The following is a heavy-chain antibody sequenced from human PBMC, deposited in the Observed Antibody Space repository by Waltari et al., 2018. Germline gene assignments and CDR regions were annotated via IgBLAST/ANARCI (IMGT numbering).Heavy chain of an antibody. CDR1: GRSVSSGSYY. Sequence: QLQLQESGPGLVKPSETLSPTCTVPGRSVSSGSYYWTWPRQPPGKGLEWIGYIYYSGSTNYNPSLKSRVTISVDTSKNQFSLKLSSVTAADTAVYYCARDQDGVEGGFDPWGQGTLVTVSS. J-gene: IGHJ5*02. CDR2: IYYSGST. V-gene: IGHV4-61*01. CDR3: ARDQDGVEGGFDP. D-gene: IGHD2-15*01.